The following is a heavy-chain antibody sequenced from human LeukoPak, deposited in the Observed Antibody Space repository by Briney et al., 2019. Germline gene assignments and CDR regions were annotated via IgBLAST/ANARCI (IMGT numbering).Heavy chain of an antibody. J-gene: IGHJ5*02. CDR2: IIPIFGTA. CDR1: GGTFSSYA. V-gene: IGHV1-69*13. Sequence: VKVSCKASGGTFSSYAISWVLQAPGQGLEWMGRIIPIFGTANYAQKFQGRVTITTDESTSTAYMELSSLSSEDTAVYYCARDREATFDPWGQGTLVTVSS. CDR3: ARDREATFDP.